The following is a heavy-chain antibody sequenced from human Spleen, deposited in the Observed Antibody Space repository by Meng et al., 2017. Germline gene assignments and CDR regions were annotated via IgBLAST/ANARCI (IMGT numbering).Heavy chain of an antibody. CDR1: GFTLSRNW. J-gene: IGHJ4*02. CDR3: ARVLEVQWLEYYFDY. V-gene: IGHV3-7*01. D-gene: IGHD6-19*01. Sequence: GGSLRLSCAASGFTLSRNWMSWVRQAPGKGLEWVANIKQDGSEKYYVDSVKGRFTISRDNAKNSLYLQMNSLRAEDTAVYYCARVLEVQWLEYYFDYWGQGTLVTVSS. CDR2: IKQDGSEK.